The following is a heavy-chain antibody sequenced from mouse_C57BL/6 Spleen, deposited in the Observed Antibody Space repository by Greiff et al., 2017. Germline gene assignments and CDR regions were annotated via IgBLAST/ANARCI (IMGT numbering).Heavy chain of an antibody. J-gene: IGHJ2*01. CDR1: GYTFTSYW. CDR3: ARARDGYYEDY. Sequence: VQLLQPGAELVKPGASVKLSCKASGYTFTSYWMQWVKQRPGQGLEWIGEIDPSDSYTNYNQKFKGKATLTVDTSSSTAYMQLSSLTSEDAAVYYCARARDGYYEDYWGQGTPLTVSS. D-gene: IGHD2-3*01. CDR2: IDPSDSYT. V-gene: IGHV1-50*01.